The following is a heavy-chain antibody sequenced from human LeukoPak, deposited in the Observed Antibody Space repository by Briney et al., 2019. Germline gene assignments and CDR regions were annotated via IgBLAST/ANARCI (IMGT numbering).Heavy chain of an antibody. D-gene: IGHD1-26*01. CDR1: GYSISSGYY. CDR2: IYHSGST. Sequence: SETLSLTCTVSGYSISSGYYWGWIRQPPGKGLEWIGSIYHSGSTYYNPSLKSRVTISVDTSKNQFSLKLSSVTAADTAVYYCATESGSYYHGAFDIWGQGTMVTVSS. V-gene: IGHV4-38-2*02. CDR3: ATESGSYYHGAFDI. J-gene: IGHJ3*02.